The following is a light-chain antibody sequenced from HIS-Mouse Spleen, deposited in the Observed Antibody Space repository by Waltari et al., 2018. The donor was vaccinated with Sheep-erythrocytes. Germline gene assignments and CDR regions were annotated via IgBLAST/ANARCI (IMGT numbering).Light chain of an antibody. CDR3: SSYTSSSTWV. Sequence: QSALTQPASVSGSPGQSITISCTGTSRHVGGYTYLSWSQQHPGKAPKLMIYDVSNRPSGVSNRFSGSKSGNTASLTISGLQAEDEADYYCSSYTSSSTWVFGGGTKLTVL. V-gene: IGLV2-14*03. CDR2: DVS. J-gene: IGLJ3*02. CDR1: SRHVGGYTY.